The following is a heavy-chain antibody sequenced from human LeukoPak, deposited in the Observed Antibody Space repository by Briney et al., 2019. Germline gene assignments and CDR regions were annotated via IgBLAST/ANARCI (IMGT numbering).Heavy chain of an antibody. Sequence: PGGSLRLSCAASGFTFSSYGMHWVRQAPGRGLEWVAYIQYDGSNELYAHSVKGRFRISRDSSKNILYLQMNSLRAEDTAVYYCARDLDRAAYCGGDCYSGLPDYWGQGTLVTVSS. CDR1: GFTFSSYG. V-gene: IGHV3-30*02. CDR3: ARDLDRAAYCGGDCYSGLPDY. CDR2: IQYDGSNE. D-gene: IGHD2-21*02. J-gene: IGHJ4*02.